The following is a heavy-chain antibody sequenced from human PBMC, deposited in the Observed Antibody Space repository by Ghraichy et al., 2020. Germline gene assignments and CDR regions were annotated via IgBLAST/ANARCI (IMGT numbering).Heavy chain of an antibody. Sequence: LSLTCEASGFTFSNYAMSWVRQAPGKGLEWVSGISSSGGSTDYADSVKGRFTISRDNSKNTLYLQMNSLRAEDTAIYYCAKAIVGVEAIVGATNSYFDYWGQGSLFTVSS. V-gene: IGHV3-23*01. CDR1: GFTFSNYA. CDR3: AKAIVGVEAIVGATNSYFDY. CDR2: ISSSGGST. D-gene: IGHD1-26*01. J-gene: IGHJ4*02.